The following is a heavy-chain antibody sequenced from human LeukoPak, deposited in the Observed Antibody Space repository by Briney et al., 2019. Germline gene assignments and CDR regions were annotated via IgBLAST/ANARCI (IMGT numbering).Heavy chain of an antibody. V-gene: IGHV4-34*01. J-gene: IGHJ6*02. CDR3: ARGMDTATNYYYYGMDV. CDR1: GGSFSGYY. CDR2: INHSGST. D-gene: IGHD5-18*01. Sequence: PSGTLSLTCAVYGGSFSGYYWSWIRQPPGKGLEWIGEINHSGSTNYNPSLKSRVTISVDTSKNQFSLKLSSVTAADTAVYYCARGMDTATNYYYYGMDVWGQGTTVTVSS.